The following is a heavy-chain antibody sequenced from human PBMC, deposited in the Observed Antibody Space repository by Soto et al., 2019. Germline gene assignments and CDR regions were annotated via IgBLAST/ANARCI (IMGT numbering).Heavy chain of an antibody. Sequence: SVKVSCKASGGTFSSYAISWVRQAPGQGLEWMGGIIPIFGTANYAQKFQGRVTITADESTSTAYMELSSLRSEDTAVYYCASRYGELKYNWFDPWGQGTLVTVSS. J-gene: IGHJ5*02. CDR1: GGTFSSYA. D-gene: IGHD4-17*01. CDR3: ASRYGELKYNWFDP. CDR2: IIPIFGTA. V-gene: IGHV1-69*13.